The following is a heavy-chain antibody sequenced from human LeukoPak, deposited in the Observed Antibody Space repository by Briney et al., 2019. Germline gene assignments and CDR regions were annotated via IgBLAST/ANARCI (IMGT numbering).Heavy chain of an antibody. Sequence: GGSLRLSCAASGFTFSSYSINWVRQAPGKGLEWVSSISGSSSYIYYADSVKGRFTISRDNAKNSLYLQMNSLRAEDTAVYYCARDLLGIALHAFDIWGQGTMVTVSS. CDR1: GFTFSSYS. V-gene: IGHV3-21*01. CDR2: ISGSSSYI. D-gene: IGHD3-16*01. J-gene: IGHJ3*02. CDR3: ARDLLGIALHAFDI.